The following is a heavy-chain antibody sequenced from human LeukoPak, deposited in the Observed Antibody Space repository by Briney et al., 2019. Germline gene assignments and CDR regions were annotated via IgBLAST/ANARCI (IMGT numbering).Heavy chain of an antibody. Sequence: SQTLSLTCNVSGGSISSGGYYWSWIRQPPGKGLEWIGYIYHSGSTYYNPSLKSRVTISVDTSKNQFSLKLSSVTAADTAVYYCAANENCGGDCYLDYWGQGTLVTVSS. V-gene: IGHV4-30-2*05. CDR1: GGSISSGGYY. D-gene: IGHD2-21*01. CDR2: IYHSGST. J-gene: IGHJ4*02. CDR3: AANENCGGDCYLDY.